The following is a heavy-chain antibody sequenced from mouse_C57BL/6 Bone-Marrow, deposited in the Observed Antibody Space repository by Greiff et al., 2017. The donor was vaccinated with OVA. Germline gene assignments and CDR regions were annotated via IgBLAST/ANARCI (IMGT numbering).Heavy chain of an antibody. CDR2: IDPSDSYT. D-gene: IGHD2-2*01. CDR3: ARGDGYDGAWFAY. J-gene: IGHJ3*01. V-gene: IGHV1-50*01. CDR1: GYTFTSYW. Sequence: QVQLKESGAELVKPGASVKLSCKASGYTFTSYWMQWVKQRPGPGLEWIGEIDPSDSYTNYNQKFKGKATLTVDTSSSTAYMQLSSLTSEDSAVYYCARGDGYDGAWFAYWGQGTLVTVSA.